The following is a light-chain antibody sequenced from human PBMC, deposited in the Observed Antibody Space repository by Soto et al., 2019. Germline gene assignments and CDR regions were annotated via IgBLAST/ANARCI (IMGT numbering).Light chain of an antibody. Sequence: QSVLTQPPSASGTPGQRVTMSCSGTSSNIANNFVYWYQQLPGTAPKLLIYRSDQRPSAVPDRFSASKYGTSAALAISGLRSEDEAAYYCASWDDNLSGVVFGGGTKLTVL. V-gene: IGLV1-47*01. CDR3: ASWDDNLSGVV. J-gene: IGLJ3*02. CDR2: RSD. CDR1: SSNIANNF.